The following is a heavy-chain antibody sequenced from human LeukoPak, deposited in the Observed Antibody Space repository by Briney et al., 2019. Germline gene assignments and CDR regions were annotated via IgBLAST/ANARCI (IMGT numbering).Heavy chain of an antibody. V-gene: IGHV3-48*01. J-gene: IGHJ4*02. Sequence: GGSLRLSCAASGFTFSSYSMNWVRQAPGKGLEWVSYISSSSSTIYYADSVKGRFTISRDNSKSTLFLQMNSLRVEDTAIYYCATYRQVLLPFESWGQGTLVTVSS. CDR2: ISSSSSTI. CDR1: GFTFSSYS. D-gene: IGHD5-18*01. CDR3: ATYRQVLLPFES.